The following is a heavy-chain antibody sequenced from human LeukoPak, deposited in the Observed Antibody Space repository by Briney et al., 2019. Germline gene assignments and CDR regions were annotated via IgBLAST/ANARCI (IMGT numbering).Heavy chain of an antibody. CDR2: IWYDGSNK. J-gene: IGHJ4*02. CDR1: GFTFSSYG. D-gene: IGHD6-13*01. Sequence: PGGSLRLSCAASGFTFSSYGMHWVRQAPGKGLEWVAVIWYDGSNKYYADSVKGRFTISRDNSKNTLYLQMNSLRAEDTAVYYCARDEADFSSSWYGEGLTLIDYWGQGTLVTVSS. CDR3: ARDEADFSSSWYGEGLTLIDY. V-gene: IGHV3-33*01.